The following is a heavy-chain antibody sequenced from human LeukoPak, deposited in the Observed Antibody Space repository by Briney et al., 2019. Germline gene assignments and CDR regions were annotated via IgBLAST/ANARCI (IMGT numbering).Heavy chain of an antibody. CDR2: INHSGST. Sequence: SETLSLTCAVYGGSFSGYYWSWIRQPPGKGLEWIGEINHSGSTNYNPSLKSRVTISVDTSKNQFSLKLSSVTAADTAVYYCAFIVGSSSVFDYYYYMDVWGKGTTVTVSS. V-gene: IGHV4-34*01. D-gene: IGHD1-26*01. CDR3: AFIVGSSSVFDYYYYMDV. CDR1: GGSFSGYY. J-gene: IGHJ6*03.